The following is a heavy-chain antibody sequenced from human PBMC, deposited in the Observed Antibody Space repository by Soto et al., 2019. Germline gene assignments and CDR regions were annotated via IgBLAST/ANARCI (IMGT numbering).Heavy chain of an antibody. J-gene: IGHJ6*02. CDR1: GYTFTSYA. V-gene: IGHV1-3*01. CDR2: INAGNGNT. D-gene: IGHD3-9*01. Sequence: ASVKVSCKASGYTFTSYAMHWVRQAPGQRLEWMGWINAGNGNTKYSQKFQCRVTITRDTSASTAYLELSSLRSEDTAVYYCASSGYDILTGYTYYYYYGMDVWGQGTTVTVSS. CDR3: ASSGYDILTGYTYYYYYGMDV.